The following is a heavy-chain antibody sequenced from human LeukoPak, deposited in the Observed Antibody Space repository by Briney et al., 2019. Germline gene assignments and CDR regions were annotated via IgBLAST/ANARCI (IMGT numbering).Heavy chain of an antibody. CDR2: IHYSGNT. V-gene: IGHV4-59*08. J-gene: IGHJ4*02. CDR1: GGSISGYY. Sequence: PSETLSLTCTVSGGSISGYYWSWIRQPPGKGLEWVAYIHYSGNTNYNPSLKSRVTISVDTSQNQFSLSLSSVTAADTAVYYCARHFRDRGPAQPDFDYWGQGTLVTVSS. CDR3: ARHFRDRGPAQPDFDY. D-gene: IGHD2-2*01.